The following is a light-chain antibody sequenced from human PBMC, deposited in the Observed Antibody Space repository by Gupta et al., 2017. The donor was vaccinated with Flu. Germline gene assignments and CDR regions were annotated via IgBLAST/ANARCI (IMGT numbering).Light chain of an antibody. Sequence: QSALTQPASVSGSPGQSITIPCTGTSSDVGGYNYVSWYQQHPGKAPKLMIYEVSNRPSGVSNRFSGSKSGNTASLTISGLQAEDEADYYCSSYTSSSTLEVLGGGTKLTVL. CDR2: EVS. J-gene: IGLJ3*02. V-gene: IGLV2-14*01. CDR1: SSDVGGYNY. CDR3: SSYTSSSTLEV.